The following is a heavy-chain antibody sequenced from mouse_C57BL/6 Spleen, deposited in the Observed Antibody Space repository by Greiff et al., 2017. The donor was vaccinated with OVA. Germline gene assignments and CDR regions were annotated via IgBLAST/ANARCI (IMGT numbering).Heavy chain of an antibody. D-gene: IGHD2-4*01. CDR1: GYTFTSYD. CDR3: ARTEDYDGTYYFCG. Sequence: VQLQESGAELARPGASVKLSCKASGYTFTSYDISWVKQRPGQGLEWIGEIYPRSGNTYYNEKFKGKATLTAEKSSSTVYLELRSLTSEDSAVYFCARTEDYDGTYYFCGWGHTTTLSVSS. V-gene: IGHV1-81*01. J-gene: IGHJ2*01. CDR2: IYPRSGNT.